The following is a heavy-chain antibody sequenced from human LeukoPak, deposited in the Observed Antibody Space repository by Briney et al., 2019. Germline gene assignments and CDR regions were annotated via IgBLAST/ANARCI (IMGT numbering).Heavy chain of an antibody. D-gene: IGHD3-22*01. CDR1: GYTFTGYY. CDR3: ARDHSSGYYGFDF. V-gene: IGHV1-2*02. CDR2: MNPNSGGA. Sequence: ASVKVSCKASGYTFTGYYMHWVRQAPGQGLEWMGWMNPNSGGAKYIQKFQGRVTMTRDTSISTAYMVLSRLRSDDTAVYYCARDHSSGYYGFDFWGQGTLVTVSS. J-gene: IGHJ4*02.